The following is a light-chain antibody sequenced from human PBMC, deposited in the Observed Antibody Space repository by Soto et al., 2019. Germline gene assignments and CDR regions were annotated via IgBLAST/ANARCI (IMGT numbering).Light chain of an antibody. J-gene: IGLJ2*01. V-gene: IGLV1-44*01. Sequence: QSVLTQPPSASGTPGQRVTISCSGSSSNIGSNTVNWYKQFPGTAPKLLIHTSNQRPSGVSDRFSGSKSGTSASLAISGLQSEDEADYYCAAWEDSLNGVVFGGGTKVTVL. CDR3: AAWEDSLNGVV. CDR2: TSN. CDR1: SSNIGSNT.